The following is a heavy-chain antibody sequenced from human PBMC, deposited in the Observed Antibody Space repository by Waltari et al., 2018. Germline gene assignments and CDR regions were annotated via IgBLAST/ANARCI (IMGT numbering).Heavy chain of an antibody. D-gene: IGHD2-2*01. CDR1: GYTFTGYY. V-gene: IGHV1-2*02. J-gene: IGHJ4*02. CDR2: INPNSGDT. Sequence: QVQLVQSGAEVKEPGASVKVSCKASGYTFTGYYMHWVRQAPGQGLEWMGWINPNSGDTNYAQKFQGRVTMTRDTSISTAYIELSRPRSDDTAVYYCARLQLATAFDYWGQGTLVTVSS. CDR3: ARLQLATAFDY.